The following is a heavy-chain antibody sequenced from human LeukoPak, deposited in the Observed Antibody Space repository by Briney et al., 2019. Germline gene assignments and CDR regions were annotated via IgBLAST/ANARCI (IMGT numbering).Heavy chain of an antibody. Sequence: PGRSLRLSCAASGFTFSSYGMHWVRQAPGKGLEWVAVISYDGSNKYYADSVKGRFTISRDNSKNTLYLQMNSLRAEDTAVYYCAKDLGYCSSTSCQGYYYYYYGMDVWGKGTTVTVSS. CDR3: AKDLGYCSSTSCQGYYYYYYGMDV. CDR2: ISYDGSNK. J-gene: IGHJ6*04. CDR1: GFTFSSYG. D-gene: IGHD2-2*01. V-gene: IGHV3-30*18.